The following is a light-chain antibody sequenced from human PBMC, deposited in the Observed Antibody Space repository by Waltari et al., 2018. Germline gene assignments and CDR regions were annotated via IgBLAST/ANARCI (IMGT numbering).Light chain of an antibody. CDR1: QGISTS. CDR3: LQYYDAPQT. Sequence: DVQMTQSPSSLSASVGDRVTITCRASQGISTSLAWYQQKPRTAPMLLLYTASRLKSGVPSRFSGSGSGTDYTLTISSLQPEDFATYYCLQYYDAPQTFGQGTKVEVK. V-gene: IGKV1-NL1*01. J-gene: IGKJ1*01. CDR2: TAS.